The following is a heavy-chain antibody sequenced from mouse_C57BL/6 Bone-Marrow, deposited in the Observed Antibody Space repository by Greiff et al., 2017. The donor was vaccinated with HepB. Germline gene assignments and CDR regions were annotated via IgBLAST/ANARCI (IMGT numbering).Heavy chain of an antibody. CDR3: ASVSYYYGSSYYGYFDV. J-gene: IGHJ1*03. D-gene: IGHD1-1*01. CDR2: INYDGSST. CDR1: GFTFSDYY. Sequence: EVKLMESEGGLVQPGSSMKLSCTASGFTFSDYYMAWVRQVPEKGLEWVANINYDGSSTYYLDPLKSRFIISRDNAKNILYLQMSSLKSEDTAMYYCASVSYYYGSSYYGYFDVWGTGTTVTVSS. V-gene: IGHV5-16*02.